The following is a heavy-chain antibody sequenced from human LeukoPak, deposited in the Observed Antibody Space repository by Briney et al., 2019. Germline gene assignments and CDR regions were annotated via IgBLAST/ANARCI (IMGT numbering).Heavy chain of an antibody. CDR2: INPNSGGT. V-gene: IGHV1-2*02. CDR1: GYTFTGYY. D-gene: IGHD1-26*01. J-gene: IGHJ5*02. Sequence: ASVKVSCKASGYTFTGYYMHWVRQAPGLGLEWMGWINPNSGGTNYAQKFQGRVTMTRDTSISTAYMELSRLRSDDTAVYYCARTKYSGSPRFGPWGQGTLVTVSS. CDR3: ARTKYSGSPRFGP.